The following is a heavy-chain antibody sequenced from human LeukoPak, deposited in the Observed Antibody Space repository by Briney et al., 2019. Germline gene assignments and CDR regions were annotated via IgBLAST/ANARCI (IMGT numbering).Heavy chain of an antibody. Sequence: GGSLRLSCAASGFTLSSYAMSWVRQAPGKGLEWVANIKQDGSEKYYVDSVKGRFTISRDNAKNSLYLQMNSLRAEDTAVYYCARVVGAGYFDLWGRGTLVTVSS. CDR3: ARVVGAGYFDL. CDR2: IKQDGSEK. CDR1: GFTLSSYA. J-gene: IGHJ2*01. V-gene: IGHV3-7*01. D-gene: IGHD1-26*01.